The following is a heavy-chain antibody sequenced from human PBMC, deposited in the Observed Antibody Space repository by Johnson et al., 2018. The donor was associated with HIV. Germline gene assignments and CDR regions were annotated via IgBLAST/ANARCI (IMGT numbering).Heavy chain of an antibody. J-gene: IGHJ3*02. V-gene: IGHV3-30-3*01. CDR2: ISVDGYIK. Sequence: QVQLVESGGGLVQPGRSLRLSCAPSGFTFSTSVMHWVRRAPGKGLEWVSGISVDGYIKYYADSVMGRFTISRDNSKNTLFLQMNSLRVEDTAVYYCARLKNGAFDIWGQGTMVTVSS. D-gene: IGHD2-8*01. CDR3: ARLKNGAFDI. CDR1: GFTFSTSV.